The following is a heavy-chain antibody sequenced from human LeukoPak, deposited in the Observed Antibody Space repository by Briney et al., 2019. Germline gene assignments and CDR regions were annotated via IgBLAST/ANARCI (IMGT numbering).Heavy chain of an antibody. CDR1: GGSISSYS. D-gene: IGHD5-18*01. V-gene: IGHV4-59*01. CDR2: RYDGGRD. Sequence: SETLSLTCTVSGGSISSYSWSWIRQPPGKGLEWIGCRYDGGRDLYNPSLKSRITISVDTSKNQFSLKLSSVTAADTAVYYCAVYTALDDTFDYWGPGTLVTVSS. J-gene: IGHJ4*02. CDR3: AVYTALDDTFDY.